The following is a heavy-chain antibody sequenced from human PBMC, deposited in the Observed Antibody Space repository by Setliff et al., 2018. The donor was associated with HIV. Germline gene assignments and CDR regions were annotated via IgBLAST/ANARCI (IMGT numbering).Heavy chain of an antibody. V-gene: IGHV3-48*01. CDR3: ATDYGGNLEYFQH. CDR1: GFTFSSYS. Sequence: GGSLRLSCAASGFTFSSYSMNWVRQAPGKGLEWVSYISSSGNSIYYADSVKGRFTISRDNSKNTLYLQMNSLRAEDTAVYYCATDYGGNLEYFQHWGQGTLVTVSS. J-gene: IGHJ1*01. D-gene: IGHD4-17*01. CDR2: ISSSGNSI.